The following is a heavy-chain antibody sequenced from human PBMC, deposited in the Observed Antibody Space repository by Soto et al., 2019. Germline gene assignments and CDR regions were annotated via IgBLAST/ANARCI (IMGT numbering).Heavy chain of an antibody. D-gene: IGHD2-8*01. CDR3: ARDNMVYANGPYYYYYYGMDV. Sequence: GGSLRLSCATSGFTFSSYSMNWVRQAPGKGLEWVSSISSSSSYIYYADSVKGRFTISRDNAKNSLYLQMNSLRAEDTAVYYCARDNMVYANGPYYYYYYGMDVWGQGTTVTVSS. J-gene: IGHJ6*02. V-gene: IGHV3-21*01. CDR2: ISSSSSYI. CDR1: GFTFSSYS.